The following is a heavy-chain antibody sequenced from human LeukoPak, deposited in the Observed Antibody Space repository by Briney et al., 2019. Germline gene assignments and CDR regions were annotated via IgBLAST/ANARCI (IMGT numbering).Heavy chain of an antibody. Sequence: ASVKVSCKASGYTFTSYYMHWVRQAPGQGLEWMGIINPSGGSTSYAQKFQGRVTMTRDTSTSTVYMELSSLRSEDTAVYYCAGTTEKLRWFDPWDQGTLVTVSS. CDR3: AGTTEKLRWFDP. CDR1: GYTFTSYY. J-gene: IGHJ5*02. V-gene: IGHV1-46*03. CDR2: INPSGGST. D-gene: IGHD1-1*01.